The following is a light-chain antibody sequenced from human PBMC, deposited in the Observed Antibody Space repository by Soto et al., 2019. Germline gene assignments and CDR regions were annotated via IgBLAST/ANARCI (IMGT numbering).Light chain of an antibody. V-gene: IGKV1D-12*01. CDR2: GAS. Sequence: DIQVTQSPSSVSAYVGDRVTITCRASQGITTWLAWYQQKPGKAPNLLIYGASSLQSGVPSRFAGSGSGTDFTLTISSLQPEDSATYYCQQANSLPLTFGGGTKVEIK. J-gene: IGKJ4*01. CDR1: QGITTW. CDR3: QQANSLPLT.